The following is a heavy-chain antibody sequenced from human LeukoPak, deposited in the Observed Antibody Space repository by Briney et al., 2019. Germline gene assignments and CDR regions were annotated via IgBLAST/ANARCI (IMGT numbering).Heavy chain of an antibody. CDR2: IRQDGNEM. J-gene: IGHJ5*02. Sequence: GGSLRLSCAASGFSFSSYWMTWVRQAPGGGLEWLANIRQDGNEMYYVDSVKGRFTISRDNAKNSLYLQMNSLRPEDTAIYYCASAKVQLGGRAYNWFDPWGQGTLVTVSS. D-gene: IGHD1-1*01. CDR1: GFSFSSYW. CDR3: ASAKVQLGGRAYNWFDP. V-gene: IGHV3-7*01.